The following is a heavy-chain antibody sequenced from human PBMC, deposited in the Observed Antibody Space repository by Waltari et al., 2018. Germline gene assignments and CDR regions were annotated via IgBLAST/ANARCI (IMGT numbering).Heavy chain of an antibody. D-gene: IGHD4-4*01. Sequence: QVQLVQSGAEVKEPGASVKVSCKPSGYPFTDHYIHWVRQAPGQGLEWMGWINPNSGGTNYAQKFQGRVTMTRDTSISTAYMELSRLRSDDTAVYYCARDDYSIYGDWGQGSLVTVSS. J-gene: IGHJ4*02. CDR3: ARDDYSIYGD. V-gene: IGHV1-2*02. CDR1: GYPFTDHY. CDR2: INPNSGGT.